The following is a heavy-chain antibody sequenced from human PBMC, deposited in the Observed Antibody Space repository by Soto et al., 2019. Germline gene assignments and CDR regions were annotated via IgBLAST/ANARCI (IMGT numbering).Heavy chain of an antibody. V-gene: IGHV1-18*01. CDR3: ARVLRGVVNWFDP. Sequence: GASVKVSCKPSGDTFTNFGLSWVRQAPGQGLEWMGWIATYSSNRNYAQKFQGRLTLTTDTSTSTAYMELKSLGYDDTAVYYCARVLRGVVNWFDPWGQGTLVTVSS. CDR1: GDTFTNFG. J-gene: IGHJ5*02. CDR2: IATYSSNR. D-gene: IGHD3-10*01.